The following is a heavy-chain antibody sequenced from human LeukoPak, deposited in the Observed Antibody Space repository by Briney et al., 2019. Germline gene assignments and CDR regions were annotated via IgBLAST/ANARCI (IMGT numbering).Heavy chain of an antibody. Sequence: SSETLSLTCTVSGGSISSGDYYWSWIRQPPGKGLEWIGEINHSGSTNYNPSLKSRVTISVDTSKNQLSLKLSSVTAADTAVYYCAIPRNSGSYYLDYWGQGTLVTVSS. CDR2: INHSGST. CDR1: GGSISSGDYY. V-gene: IGHV4-39*07. D-gene: IGHD1-26*01. J-gene: IGHJ4*02. CDR3: AIPRNSGSYYLDY.